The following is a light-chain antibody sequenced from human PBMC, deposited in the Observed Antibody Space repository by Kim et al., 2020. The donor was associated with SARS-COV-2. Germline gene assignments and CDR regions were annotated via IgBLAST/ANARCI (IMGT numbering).Light chain of an antibody. CDR2: AAS. Sequence: DIQLTQSPSFLSASVGDRVTNTCRASQGISNSLAWYQQQPGRAPNLLIYAASTLQSGVPSRFSGSGSGTEFTLTISSLQPEDFATYYCQQLNVFPLTFGGGTKVDIK. V-gene: IGKV1-9*01. CDR3: QQLNVFPLT. CDR1: QGISNS. J-gene: IGKJ4*01.